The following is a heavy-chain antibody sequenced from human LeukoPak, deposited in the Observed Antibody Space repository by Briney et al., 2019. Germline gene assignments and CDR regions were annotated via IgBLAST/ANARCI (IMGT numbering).Heavy chain of an antibody. Sequence: GGSLRLSCAASGFTFSSYSMTWVRQAPGKGLEWVSSISSSSSYIYYAASVKGRFTISRDNAKNSLYLQMNSLRAEDTAVYYCASTVGSGWYGGSKYYFDYWGQGTLVTVSS. CDR2: ISSSSSYI. CDR3: ASTVGSGWYGGSKYYFDY. V-gene: IGHV3-21*01. J-gene: IGHJ4*02. D-gene: IGHD6-19*01. CDR1: GFTFSSYS.